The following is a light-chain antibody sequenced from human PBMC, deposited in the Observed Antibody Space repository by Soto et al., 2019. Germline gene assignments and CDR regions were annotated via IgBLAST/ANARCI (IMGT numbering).Light chain of an antibody. CDR1: SSDVGGYNY. V-gene: IGLV2-11*01. Sequence: QSALTQPRSVSGSPGQSVTISCTGTSSDVGGYNYVSWYQQHPGKAPKLIIYDVSKRPSGVPDRFSDSKSGNTASLTISGLQAEDEADYYCCSYAGSYTVIFGGGTKLTVL. CDR2: DVS. J-gene: IGLJ2*01. CDR3: CSYAGSYTVI.